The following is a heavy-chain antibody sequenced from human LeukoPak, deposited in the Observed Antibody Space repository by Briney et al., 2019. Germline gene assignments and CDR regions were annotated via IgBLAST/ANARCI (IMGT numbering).Heavy chain of an antibody. Sequence: GGSLRLSCAASGFTFSSYAMHWVRQAPGKGLEWVAVISYDGSNKYYADSVKGRFTNSRDNSKNTLYLQMNSLRAEDTAVYYCARDANYYDSSGYLDYWGQGTLVTVSS. CDR1: GFTFSSYA. V-gene: IGHV3-30-3*01. J-gene: IGHJ4*02. D-gene: IGHD3-22*01. CDR2: ISYDGSNK. CDR3: ARDANYYDSSGYLDY.